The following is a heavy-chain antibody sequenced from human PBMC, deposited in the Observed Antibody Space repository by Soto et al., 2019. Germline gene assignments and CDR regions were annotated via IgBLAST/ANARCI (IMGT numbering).Heavy chain of an antibody. CDR1: GFTFSSFA. J-gene: IGHJ4*02. CDR2: ISGSGRST. D-gene: IGHD3-22*01. Sequence: TGGSLRLSCAASGFTFSSFAMSWVRQAPEKGLEWVTGISGSGRSTFYADFVKGRFTISRDNSKNTLYLQMNSLRAEDTAVYYCAKDRHRSGSPHPFDYWGQGTLVTVSS. V-gene: IGHV3-23*01. CDR3: AKDRHRSGSPHPFDY.